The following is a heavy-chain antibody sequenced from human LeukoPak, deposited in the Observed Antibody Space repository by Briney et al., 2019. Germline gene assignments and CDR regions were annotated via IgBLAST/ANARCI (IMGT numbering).Heavy chain of an antibody. CDR2: ISYDGSNE. CDR3: ALAHSSGYQEVDY. V-gene: IGHV3-30*14. J-gene: IGHJ4*02. CDR1: GFTFSYYT. Sequence: GRSLRLSCAASGFTFSYYTMHWVRQAPGKGLEWVAVISYDGSNEYYADSVKGRFTISRDNSKNTLYLQMNSLRAEDTAVYYCALAHSSGYQEVDYWGQGTLVTVSS. D-gene: IGHD3-22*01.